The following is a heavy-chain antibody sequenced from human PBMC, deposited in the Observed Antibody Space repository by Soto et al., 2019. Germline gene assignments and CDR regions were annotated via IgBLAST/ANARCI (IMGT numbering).Heavy chain of an antibody. Sequence: SETLSLTCGVSVGTIISGDYFWSWIRQPPGKGLEWIGSIFYTGSTYYSPSLKSRASMSMHTSKNLFSLMLRSLTAADTAVYFCSRVKSTLYRHYHFDYWGQGTPVTVSS. V-gene: IGHV4-30-4*02. D-gene: IGHD3-16*01. CDR1: VGTIISGDYF. J-gene: IGHJ4*02. CDR3: SRVKSTLYRHYHFDY. CDR2: IFYTGST.